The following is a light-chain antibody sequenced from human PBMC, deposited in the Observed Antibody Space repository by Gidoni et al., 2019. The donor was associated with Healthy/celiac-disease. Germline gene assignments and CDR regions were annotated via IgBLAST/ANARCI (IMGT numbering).Light chain of an antibody. CDR2: GNA. CDR3: QSFYSSLRGPV. J-gene: IGLJ2*01. Sequence: QSVLTQLPSIPGAPAKRVTISCTGRRSNFGAGYDVHWYQQLPGTTPRLLIYGNALRPSGVPYRFSASKSGTSASLAITWLHAEDEATYYCQSFYSSLRGPVFGGGTRLTVL. CDR1: RSNFGAGYD. V-gene: IGLV1-40*01.